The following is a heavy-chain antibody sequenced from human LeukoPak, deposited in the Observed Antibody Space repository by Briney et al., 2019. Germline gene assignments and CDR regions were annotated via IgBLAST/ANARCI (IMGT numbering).Heavy chain of an antibody. CDR3: AKYGSGSYYNGLF. CDR1: GFTFSSYA. D-gene: IGHD3-10*01. CDR2: ISVSGENT. J-gene: IGHJ4*02. V-gene: IGHV3-23*01. Sequence: GGSLRLSCAASGFTFSSYAMTWVRQPPGKGMQWVSTISVSGENTYYADSVKGRFTISRDISKSTLYLQMNSLRDEDTAIYYCAKYGSGSYYNGLFWGQGTLVTVSS.